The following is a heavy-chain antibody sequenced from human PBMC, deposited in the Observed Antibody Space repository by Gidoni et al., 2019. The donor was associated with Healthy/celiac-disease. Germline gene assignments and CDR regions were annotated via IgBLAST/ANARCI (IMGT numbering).Heavy chain of an antibody. CDR1: GFTFSSYA. CDR3: AREVTTGIGAFDI. Sequence: QVQLVESGGGVVQPGRSLRLSCAASGFTFSSYAMHWVRQAPGKGLEWVAVISYDGSNKYYADSVKGRFTISRDNSKNTLYLQMNSLRAEDTAVYYCAREVTTGIGAFDIWGQGTMVTVSS. J-gene: IGHJ3*02. CDR2: ISYDGSNK. V-gene: IGHV3-30-3*01. D-gene: IGHD4-17*01.